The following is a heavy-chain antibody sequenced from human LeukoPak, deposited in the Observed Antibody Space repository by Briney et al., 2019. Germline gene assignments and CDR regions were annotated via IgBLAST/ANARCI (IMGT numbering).Heavy chain of an antibody. J-gene: IGHJ5*02. CDR2: IYHSGST. D-gene: IGHD3-10*01. CDR3: ARHRLLSHYYGSGSYSPNWFDP. CDR1: GYSISSGYY. V-gene: IGHV4-38-2*02. Sequence: ASETLSLTCTVSGYSISSGYYWGWIRQPPGKGLEWIGSIYHSGSTYYNPSLKSRVTISVDTSKNQFSLKLSSVTAADTAVYYCARHRLLSHYYGSGSYSPNWFDPWGQGTLVTVSS.